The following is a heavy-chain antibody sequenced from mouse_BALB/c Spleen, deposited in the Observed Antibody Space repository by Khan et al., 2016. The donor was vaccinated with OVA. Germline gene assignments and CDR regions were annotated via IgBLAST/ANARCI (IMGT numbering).Heavy chain of an antibody. V-gene: IGHV1-7*01. J-gene: IGHJ2*01. Sequence: QVQLKQSGAELAKPGASVKMSCKASGYTFINYWILWVKQRPGQGLEWIGYINPSTGYTAYNQNFQDKATLTADQSSSTAYMQLSSLTSEDSAVYDCARRGLRWDFDYWGQGTTLTVSS. CDR2: INPSTGYT. D-gene: IGHD1-1*01. CDR1: GYTFINYW. CDR3: ARRGLRWDFDY.